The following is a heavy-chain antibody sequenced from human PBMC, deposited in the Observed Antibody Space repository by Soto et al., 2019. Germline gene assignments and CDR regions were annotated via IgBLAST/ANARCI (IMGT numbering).Heavy chain of an antibody. J-gene: IGHJ4*02. D-gene: IGHD3-10*01. CDR3: ARVRPLMVRGVITPPDY. Sequence: GGSLRLSCAASGFTFSSYSMNWVRQAPGKGLEWVSSISSSSYIYYADSVKGRFTISRDNAKNSLYLQMNSLRAEDTAVYYCARVRPLMVRGVITPPDYWGQGTLVTVSS. CDR2: ISSSSYI. CDR1: GFTFSSYS. V-gene: IGHV3-21*01.